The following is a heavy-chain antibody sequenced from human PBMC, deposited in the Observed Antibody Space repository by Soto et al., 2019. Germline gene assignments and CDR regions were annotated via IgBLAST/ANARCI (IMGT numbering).Heavy chain of an antibody. CDR2: IYYSGST. CDR3: ARDRRYYDYVWGSLDY. CDR1: GGYISSYY. J-gene: IGHJ4*02. V-gene: IGHV4-59*01. Sequence: PSQTLSLTCTVSGGYISSYYWSWIRKPPGKGLEWIGYIYYSGSTNYNPSLKSRVTISVDTSKNQFSLKLSSVTAADTAVYYCARDRRYYDYVWGSLDYWGQGTLVTVSS. D-gene: IGHD3-16*01.